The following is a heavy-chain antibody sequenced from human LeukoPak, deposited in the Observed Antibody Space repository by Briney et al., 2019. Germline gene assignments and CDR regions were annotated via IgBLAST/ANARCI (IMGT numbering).Heavy chain of an antibody. Sequence: GGSLRLSCAAPGFTFSSYAMSWVRQAPGKGLEWVSTVSANDGSTYYADSAKGRFIISRDNSKNTLYLQMSSLRAEDTALYYCAKALSYSGYDYYFGSWGEGTLVTVSS. V-gene: IGHV3-23*01. CDR1: GFTFSSYA. CDR2: VSANDGST. D-gene: IGHD5-12*01. J-gene: IGHJ4*02. CDR3: AKALSYSGYDYYFGS.